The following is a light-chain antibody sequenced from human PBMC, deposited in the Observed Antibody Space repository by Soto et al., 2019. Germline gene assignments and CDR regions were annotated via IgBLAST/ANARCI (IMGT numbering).Light chain of an antibody. CDR2: ENN. CDR3: GTWDSSLSASYI. CDR1: SSNIGNNY. Sequence: QSVLTQPPSVSAAPGQKVTISCSGSSSNIGNNYVSWYQQLPRTAPNILIYENNKPPSGITARFSGSTSGTSAVLCITRLLPGAEADYYCGTWDSSLSASYIFGTGTKVT. J-gene: IGLJ1*01. V-gene: IGLV1-51*02.